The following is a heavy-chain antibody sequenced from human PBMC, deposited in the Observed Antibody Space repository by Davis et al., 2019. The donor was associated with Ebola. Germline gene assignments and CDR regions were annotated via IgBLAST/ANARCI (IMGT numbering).Heavy chain of an antibody. CDR1: GYTFRTYS. V-gene: IGHV3-21*01. D-gene: IGHD3-16*01. CDR2: ISSDSDYI. J-gene: IGHJ6*02. CDR3: ARDRPLDFFFGDYYGMDV. Sequence: PGGSLRLSCAASGYTFRTYSMSWVRQAPGKGLEWVSSISSDSDYIYYADSAKGRFTISRDNAKNLLYLQMNSLRAEDTAVYYCARDRPLDFFFGDYYGMDVWGQGTTVTVSS.